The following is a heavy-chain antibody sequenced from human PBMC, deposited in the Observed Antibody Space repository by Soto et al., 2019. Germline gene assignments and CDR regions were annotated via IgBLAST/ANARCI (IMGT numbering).Heavy chain of an antibody. CDR1: GIPFNNYW. Sequence: PGGSLRLSCAVSGIPFNNYWMHWIRQAPGKGLVWVSHINTVATIINYGDSVKGRFTISRDNAENTLYLQMNSLGVEDTATYYCATDDGLGLRYWGQGTLVTVYS. D-gene: IGHD3-16*01. CDR2: INTVATII. J-gene: IGHJ4*02. CDR3: ATDDGLGLRY. V-gene: IGHV3-74*01.